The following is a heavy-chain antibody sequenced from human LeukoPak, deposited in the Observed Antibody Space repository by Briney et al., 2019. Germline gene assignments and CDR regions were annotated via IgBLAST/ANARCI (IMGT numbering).Heavy chain of an antibody. CDR3: ARGGYSGYDGFDY. J-gene: IGHJ4*02. Sequence: KPGGSLRLSCAASGFTFSSYSMNWVRQAPGKGLEWVSSISSSSSYIYYADSVKGRFTISRDNAKNSLYLQMNSLRAEDTAVYYCARGGYSGYDGFDYWGQGTLVTVSS. D-gene: IGHD5-12*01. CDR1: GFTFSSYS. CDR2: ISSSSSYI. V-gene: IGHV3-21*01.